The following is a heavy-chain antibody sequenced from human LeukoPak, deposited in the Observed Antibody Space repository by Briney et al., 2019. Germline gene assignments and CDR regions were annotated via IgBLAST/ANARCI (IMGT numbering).Heavy chain of an antibody. Sequence: SETLSLTCGVSGGSISSTNWWSWVRQPPGQGLEWIGEISLTGETNYNPSLNGRVTISVDTSKNQFSLKLSSVTAADTAVYYCARHHRSGYYEVDYWGQGTLVTVSS. J-gene: IGHJ4*02. D-gene: IGHD6-25*01. CDR3: ARHHRSGYYEVDY. CDR2: ISLTGET. CDR1: GGSISSTNW. V-gene: IGHV4-4*02.